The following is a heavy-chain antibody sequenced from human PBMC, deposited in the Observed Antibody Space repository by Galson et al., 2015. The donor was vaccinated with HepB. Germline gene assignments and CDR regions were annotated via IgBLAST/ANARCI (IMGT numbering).Heavy chain of an antibody. CDR2: ISGGGART. CDR3: AKDPYLYSALAGTMAGFDY. V-gene: IGHV3-23*01. CDR1: GFTFSRYA. D-gene: IGHD6-19*01. J-gene: IGHJ4*02. Sequence: SLRLSCAASGFTFSRYAMTWVRQAPGRGLELVSSISGGGARTYYGDSVEGRFTISRDNSKNTLYLQMNSLRAEDTAFYYWAKDPYLYSALAGTMAGFDYWGQGTLVTVSS.